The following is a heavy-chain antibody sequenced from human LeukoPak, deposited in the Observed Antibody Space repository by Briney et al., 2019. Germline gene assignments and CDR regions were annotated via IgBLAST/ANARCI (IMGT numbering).Heavy chain of an antibody. Sequence: SETLSLTCTVSGGSISSYYWSWIRQPAGKGLEWIGRIYTSGSTNYNPSLKSRVTMSVDTSKNQFSLRLSSVTAADTAVYYCAREWDGDYGGDYYFDYWGQGTLVTVSS. D-gene: IGHD4-17*01. CDR1: GGSISSYY. CDR2: IYTSGST. J-gene: IGHJ4*02. CDR3: AREWDGDYGGDYYFDY. V-gene: IGHV4-4*07.